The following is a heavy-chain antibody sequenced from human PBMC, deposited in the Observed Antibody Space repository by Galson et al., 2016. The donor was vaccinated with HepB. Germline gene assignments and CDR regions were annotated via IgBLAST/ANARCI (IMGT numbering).Heavy chain of an antibody. CDR3: AKDLRGYYDFLFGRDV. Sequence: SLRLSCAASGFSFSNHGMHWVRQAPGKGLEWVAFISYDGNNKYYADSVKGRFTISRGNSKNTLFLQMNSLRAEDTAVYYCAKDLRGYYDFLFGRDVWGQGTTVTVSS. J-gene: IGHJ6*02. D-gene: IGHD3-3*01. CDR2: ISYDGNNK. V-gene: IGHV3-30*18. CDR1: GFSFSNHG.